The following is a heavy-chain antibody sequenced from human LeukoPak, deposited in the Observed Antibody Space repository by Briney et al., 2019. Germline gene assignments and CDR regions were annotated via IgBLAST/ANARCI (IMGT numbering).Heavy chain of an antibody. V-gene: IGHV4-39*02. Sequence: SETLSLTCTVSGGSISSRNYYWGWVRQSPGKGLEWIGSIYYSGNTYYNPSLRSRVTVSKDTSKNYFSLELSSVTAADTAIYYCARRDQAIDYWGQGTLVTVSS. J-gene: IGHJ4*02. CDR2: IYYSGNT. D-gene: IGHD5-24*01. CDR1: GGSISSRNYY. CDR3: ARRDQAIDY.